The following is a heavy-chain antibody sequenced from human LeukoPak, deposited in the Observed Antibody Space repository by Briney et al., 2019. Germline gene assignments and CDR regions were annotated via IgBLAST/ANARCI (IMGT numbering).Heavy chain of an antibody. CDR3: ARDLIFGVVTDYCMDV. V-gene: IGHV3-30-3*01. D-gene: IGHD3-3*01. Sequence: GGSLRLSCAASGFTFSNYAMLWVRETPGKGLEWVAVISYDGSNKYYADSVKGRFTISRDNSKNTLYLHMNSLRAEDTAVYYCARDLIFGVVTDYCMDVWGKGTTVTVSS. CDR1: GFTFSNYA. J-gene: IGHJ6*03. CDR2: ISYDGSNK.